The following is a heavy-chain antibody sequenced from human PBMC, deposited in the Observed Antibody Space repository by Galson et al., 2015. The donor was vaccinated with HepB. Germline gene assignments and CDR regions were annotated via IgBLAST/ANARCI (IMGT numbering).Heavy chain of an antibody. Sequence: SVKVSCKASGYTFNSYIVHWVRQAPGQGLEWMGIINPSGGSTLYAPKFQGRVTMTRDTSTSTVYMQLSSLRSEDTAVFYCARDHGGYLDFWGQGTLVTVSS. CDR3: ARDHGGYLDF. V-gene: IGHV1-46*02. D-gene: IGHD3-22*01. CDR2: INPSGGST. J-gene: IGHJ4*02. CDR1: GYTFNSYI.